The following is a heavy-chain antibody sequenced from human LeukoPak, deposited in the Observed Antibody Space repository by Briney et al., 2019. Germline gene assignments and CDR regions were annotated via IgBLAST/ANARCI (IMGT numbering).Heavy chain of an antibody. CDR1: GDSISSYY. V-gene: IGHV4-59*01. CDR2: MYDSGST. D-gene: IGHD1-26*01. Sequence: SETLSLTCAVSGDSISSYYWNWIRLPPGKGLEWIRHMYDSGSTNYNPSLKSRITISVDTPKNQFSLRLSSVTAADTAVYYCARGGVGATSFNFDYWGQGTLVTVSS. CDR3: ARGGVGATSFNFDY. J-gene: IGHJ4*02.